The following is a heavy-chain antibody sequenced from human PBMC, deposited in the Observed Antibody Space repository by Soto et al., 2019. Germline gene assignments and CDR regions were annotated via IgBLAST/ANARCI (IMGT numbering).Heavy chain of an antibody. D-gene: IGHD2-2*03. Sequence: EVQLLDSGGDLAQPGGSLRLSCTASGFTFSSFGMAWVRQAPGKGLEWVSAISGSGDSSYYADSVKDRFTISRDNPTNTLYLQMNNLRADDTAVYYCAKVGIGMFSHKHHFDHWGQGTQVTVSS. CDR1: GFTFSSFG. V-gene: IGHV3-23*01. CDR2: ISGSGDSS. J-gene: IGHJ4*02. CDR3: AKVGIGMFSHKHHFDH.